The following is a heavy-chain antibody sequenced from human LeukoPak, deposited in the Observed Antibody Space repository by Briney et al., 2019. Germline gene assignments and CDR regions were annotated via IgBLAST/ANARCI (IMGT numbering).Heavy chain of an antibody. CDR2: IYYSGST. D-gene: IGHD6-13*01. V-gene: IGHV4-59*05. CDR3: ARQDSSSWYFYYYYYMDV. J-gene: IGHJ6*03. Sequence: SETLSLTCTVSGGSISSYYWSWIRQPPGKGLEWIGSIYYSGSTYYNPSLKSRVTISVDTSKNQFSLKLSSVTAADTAVYYCARQDSSSWYFYYYYYMDVWGKGTTVTISS. CDR1: GGSISSYY.